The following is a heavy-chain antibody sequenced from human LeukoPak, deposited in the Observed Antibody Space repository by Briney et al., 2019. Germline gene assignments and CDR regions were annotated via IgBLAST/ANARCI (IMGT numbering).Heavy chain of an antibody. V-gene: IGHV1-2*02. Sequence: GASVTVSCKASANTFTGYYMHWVRQAPGQGLEWMGWINPNRGGTNYAQKFHGRVTMTRDTSISTAYMQLSRLTSDDTAVYYCARGDVAPGYWGQGTLVTVSS. D-gene: IGHD5-24*01. J-gene: IGHJ4*02. CDR2: INPNRGGT. CDR3: ARGDVAPGY. CDR1: ANTFTGYY.